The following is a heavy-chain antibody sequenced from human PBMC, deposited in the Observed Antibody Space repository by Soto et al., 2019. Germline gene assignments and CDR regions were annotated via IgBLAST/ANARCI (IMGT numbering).Heavy chain of an antibody. CDR3: ARFTDYGVNRYGMDV. CDR1: GYSFTSYW. Sequence: GESLKISCKGSGYSFTSYWIGWVRQMPGKGLEWMGIIYPGDSDTRYSPSFQGQVTISADKSISTAYLQWSSLKASDTAMYYCARFTDYGVNRYGMDVWGQGTTVTVSS. J-gene: IGHJ6*02. D-gene: IGHD4-17*01. V-gene: IGHV5-51*01. CDR2: IYPGDSDT.